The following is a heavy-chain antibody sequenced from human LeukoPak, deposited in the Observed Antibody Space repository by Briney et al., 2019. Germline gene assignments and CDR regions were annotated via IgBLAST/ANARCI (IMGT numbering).Heavy chain of an antibody. Sequence: GGSLRLSCAASGFTFSNYGMHWVRQAPGKGLEWVAVIWDDGSNEYYADSVKGRFTIFRDNRRNTLYLQMNSLRAEDTAVYSCARDHSGAQDYWGQGTLVTVSS. CDR3: ARDHSGAQDY. J-gene: IGHJ4*02. CDR1: GFTFSNYG. D-gene: IGHD1-1*01. V-gene: IGHV3-33*01. CDR2: IWDDGSNE.